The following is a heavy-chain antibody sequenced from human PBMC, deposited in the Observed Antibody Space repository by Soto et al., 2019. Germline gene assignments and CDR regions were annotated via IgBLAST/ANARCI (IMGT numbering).Heavy chain of an antibody. D-gene: IGHD6-13*01. CDR2: IYYSGST. CDR3: ARPTLEYSSSWDRDYYYYGMDV. J-gene: IGHJ6*04. Sequence: PSETLSLTCTVSGVSISSSSYYWGWIRQPPGKGLEWIGSIYYSGSTYYNPSLKSRVTISVDTSKNQFSLKLSSVTAADTAVYYCARPTLEYSSSWDRDYYYYGMDVWGEGTTVSVSS. CDR1: GVSISSSSYY. V-gene: IGHV4-39*01.